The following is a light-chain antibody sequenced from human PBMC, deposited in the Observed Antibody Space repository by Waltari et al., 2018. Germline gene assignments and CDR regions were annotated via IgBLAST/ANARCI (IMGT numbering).Light chain of an antibody. J-gene: IGKJ1*01. Sequence: DIQMTQSPSSLSASVGDRVTITCRASQDITNELVWFQQRPRKAPKRLNYAASSLQSGVPSRFSGSGFGTEFTLTIRRLQPADFATYYCLQHNNYPRTFGQGTKVEIK. CDR3: LQHNNYPRT. CDR2: AAS. V-gene: IGKV1-17*01. CDR1: QDITNE.